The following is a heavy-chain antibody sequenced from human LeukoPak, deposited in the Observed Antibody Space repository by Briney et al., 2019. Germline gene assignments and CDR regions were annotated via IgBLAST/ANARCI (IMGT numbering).Heavy chain of an antibody. J-gene: IGHJ3*02. CDR2: ISYSGST. CDR1: GASISSYY. CDR3: ARAPFYGTNSRGAFEI. Sequence: SESLSLTCTVSGASISSYYWSWMRQPPGKGLEWIGYISYSGSTYYNPSLKSRLTISVDTSKNYFSLNLSSVTAADTAVYYCARAPFYGTNSRGAFEIWGQGTMVTVSS. D-gene: IGHD4-23*01. V-gene: IGHV4-59*01.